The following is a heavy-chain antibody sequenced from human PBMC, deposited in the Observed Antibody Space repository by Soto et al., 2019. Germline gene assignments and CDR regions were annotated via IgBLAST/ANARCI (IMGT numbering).Heavy chain of an antibody. J-gene: IGHJ4*02. V-gene: IGHV1-69*06. CDR3: AREIKRWEVNYDFDY. CDR2: IVVMSNAA. D-gene: IGHD1-26*01. CDR1: GSTFNNFA. Sequence: QVVLLQSGAEVKEPGSSVRLSCQVSGSTFNNFAFSWVRQAPGQGPEWLGGIVVMSNAADYSQRFQDRVTITADTSTSTLYMELGSLTFDDTAVYYCAREIKRWEVNYDFDYWGQGTLVTVSS.